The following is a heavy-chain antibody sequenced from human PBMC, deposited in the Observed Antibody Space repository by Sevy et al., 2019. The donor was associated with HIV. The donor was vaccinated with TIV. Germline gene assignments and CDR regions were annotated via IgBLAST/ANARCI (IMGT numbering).Heavy chain of an antibody. J-gene: IGHJ3*02. Sequence: GGSLRLSCAASGFTFSSYSMNWVRQAPGKGLEWVSYISSSSSTIYYADSVKGRFTISRDNAKNSLYLQMNSLRDEDTAVYYCARDLDGGNLGHAFDIWGQGTMVTVSS. CDR3: ARDLDGGNLGHAFDI. V-gene: IGHV3-48*02. CDR1: GFTFSSYS. D-gene: IGHD2-21*02. CDR2: ISSSSSTI.